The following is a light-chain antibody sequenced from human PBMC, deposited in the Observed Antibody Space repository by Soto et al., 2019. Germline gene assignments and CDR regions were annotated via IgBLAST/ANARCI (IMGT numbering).Light chain of an antibody. CDR3: QQYKNWPLT. V-gene: IGKV3-15*01. J-gene: IGKJ4*01. Sequence: EIVMTQSAATLSVSPGERATLSCRASQSVSSNLAWYQQKPGQAPRLLIYGASTRATGIPARFSGSGSGTEFTLTTSSLQSEDFVVYYCQQYKNWPLTFGGGTKVEIK. CDR1: QSVSSN. CDR2: GAS.